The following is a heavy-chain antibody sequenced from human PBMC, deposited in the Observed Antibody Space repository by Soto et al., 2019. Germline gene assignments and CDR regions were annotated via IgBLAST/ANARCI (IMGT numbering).Heavy chain of an antibody. CDR3: AREVDPYYGGNSLSLDY. J-gene: IGHJ4*02. V-gene: IGHV1-69*13. CDR1: GYTFTSYG. Sequence: ASVKVSCKASGYTFTSYGISWVRQAPGQGLEWMGWIIPKFGTTKNAQKFQGRVTLTADESTNTAYMELKYLRSEDTAVYFCAREVDPYYGGNSLSLDYWGQGTLVTVSS. D-gene: IGHD4-17*01. CDR2: IIPKFGTT.